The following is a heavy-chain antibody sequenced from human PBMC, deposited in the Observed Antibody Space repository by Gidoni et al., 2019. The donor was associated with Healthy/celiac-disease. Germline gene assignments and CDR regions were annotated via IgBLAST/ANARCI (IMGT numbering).Heavy chain of an antibody. CDR3: ARGPRYNWNNPDAFDI. D-gene: IGHD1-20*01. CDR2: TYYSGST. Sequence: QVQLQESGPGLVKPSQTLSLTCTVSGGSISSGGYYWSWIRQHPGKGLEWIGYTYYSGSTYYNPSLKSRVTISVDTSKNQFSLKLSSVTAADTAVYYCARGPRYNWNNPDAFDIWGQGTMVTVSS. V-gene: IGHV4-31*03. J-gene: IGHJ3*02. CDR1: GGSISSGGYY.